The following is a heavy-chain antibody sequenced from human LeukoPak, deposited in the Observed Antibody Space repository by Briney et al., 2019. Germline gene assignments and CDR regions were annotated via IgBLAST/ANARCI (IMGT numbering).Heavy chain of an antibody. D-gene: IGHD6-13*01. CDR2: ISSSSSYI. Sequence: GGSLRLSCAASGFTFSSYSMNWVRQAPGKGLEWVSSISSSSSYIYYADSVKGRFTISRDNAKNSLYLQMNSLRAEDTAVYYCAREGTYSSSWYGLYYYYYMDVWGKGTTVTISS. CDR3: AREGTYSSSWYGLYYYYYMDV. CDR1: GFTFSSYS. J-gene: IGHJ6*03. V-gene: IGHV3-21*01.